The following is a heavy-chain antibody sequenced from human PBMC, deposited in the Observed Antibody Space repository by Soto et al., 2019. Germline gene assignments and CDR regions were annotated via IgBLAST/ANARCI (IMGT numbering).Heavy chain of an antibody. V-gene: IGHV1-18*01. CDR3: ARGRYGDY. D-gene: IGHD1-1*01. J-gene: IGHJ4*02. CDR1: GYIFTTYG. Sequence: QVHLVQSGAAVKKPGASVKVSCKGSGYIFTTYGITWVRQAPGQGLEWMGWISAHNGNTNYAQKLQGRVTVTRDTSTSTAYMELRNLRSDVTAVYYCARGRYGDYWGQGALVTVSS. CDR2: ISAHNGNT.